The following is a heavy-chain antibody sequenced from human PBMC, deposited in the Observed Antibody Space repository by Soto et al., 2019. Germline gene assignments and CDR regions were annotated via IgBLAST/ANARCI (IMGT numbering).Heavy chain of an antibody. V-gene: IGHV1-18*01. Sequence: QVQLVQSGAEVKKPGASVKVSCKASGYTFTSYGISWVRQAPGQGLEWMGWISAYNGNTNYAQKLQGRVTMTTDTATSTAYMELRSLTSDDTAVYSCARDGGGFLEWNIKNCWFDPWGQGTLVTVSS. D-gene: IGHD3-3*01. J-gene: IGHJ5*02. CDR3: ARDGGGFLEWNIKNCWFDP. CDR2: ISAYNGNT. CDR1: GYTFTSYG.